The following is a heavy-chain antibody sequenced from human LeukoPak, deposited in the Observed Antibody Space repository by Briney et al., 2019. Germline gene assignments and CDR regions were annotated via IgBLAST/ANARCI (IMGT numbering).Heavy chain of an antibody. D-gene: IGHD3-16*02. CDR2: ISYDGSNK. CDR3: ARDRGSGVYDYVWGSYRYSYYFDY. V-gene: IGHV3-30*04. Sequence: GRSLRLSCAASGFTFSSYAMHWVRQAPGKGLQRVAVISYDGSNKYYADSVKGRFTISRDNSKNTLYLQMNSLRAEDTAVYYCARDRGSGVYDYVWGSYRYSYYFDYWGQGTLVTVSS. J-gene: IGHJ4*02. CDR1: GFTFSSYA.